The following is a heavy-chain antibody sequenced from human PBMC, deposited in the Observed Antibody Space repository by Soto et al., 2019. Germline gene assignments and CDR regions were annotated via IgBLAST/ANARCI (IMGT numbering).Heavy chain of an antibody. CDR1: RFTFSSYA. Sequence: PGWSLRLACAASRFTFSSYAMTWVRQAPGKGLEWVSSISYSGGTTHYADSVKGRFTISRDNSKNTLYLQMNSLAADDTAVYYCAKVQALYTGSSDYWGEGTLVTVSS. CDR3: AKVQALYTGSSDY. V-gene: IGHV3-23*01. D-gene: IGHD5-12*01. CDR2: ISYSGGTT. J-gene: IGHJ4*02.